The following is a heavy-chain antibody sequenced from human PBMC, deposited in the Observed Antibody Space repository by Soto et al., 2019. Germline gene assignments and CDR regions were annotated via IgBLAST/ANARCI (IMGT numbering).Heavy chain of an antibody. CDR1: GFTFSNYA. Sequence: EMQLLESGGGLVQPGGSLRLFCAASGFTFSNYAMTWVRQAPGAGLEWVSTITPSGVTYYEDTAKGRFTISRDNSRSTLFLQMNSVRAEETATYFCARTDKFNSQSSGWANRFDCWGQGTLVTVS. CDR2: ITPSGVT. V-gene: IGHV3-23*01. CDR3: ARTDKFNSQSSGWANRFDC. D-gene: IGHD6-19*01. J-gene: IGHJ4*02.